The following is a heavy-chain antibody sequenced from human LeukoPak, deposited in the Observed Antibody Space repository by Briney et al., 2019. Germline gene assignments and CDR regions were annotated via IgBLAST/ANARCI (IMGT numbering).Heavy chain of an antibody. V-gene: IGHV4-34*01. D-gene: IGHD4-17*01. CDR2: INHSGST. CDR3: ARGTMTTVTYYFDY. CDR1: GGSFSGYY. Sequence: SETLSLTCAVYGGSFSGYYWSWIRHPPGKGREWIGEINHSGSTNYNPSLKSRVTISVDTSKNQFSLKLSSVTAADTAVYYCARGTMTTVTYYFDYWGQGTLVTVSS. J-gene: IGHJ4*02.